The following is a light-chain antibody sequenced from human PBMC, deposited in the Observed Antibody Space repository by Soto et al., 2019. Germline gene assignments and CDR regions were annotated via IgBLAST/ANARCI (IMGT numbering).Light chain of an antibody. Sequence: DIRMTQSPSSLSASVGDRVTITCRASQSISSYLNWYQQKPGKAPKLLIYAASSLQGGVPSRFSGSGSGTDFTLTISSLQPEDFATYYCQQSYSTITFGGGTKVDIK. V-gene: IGKV1-39*01. CDR2: AAS. CDR1: QSISSY. CDR3: QQSYSTIT. J-gene: IGKJ4*01.